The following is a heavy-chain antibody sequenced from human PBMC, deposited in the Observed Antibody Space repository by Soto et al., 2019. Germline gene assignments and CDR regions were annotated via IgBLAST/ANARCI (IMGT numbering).Heavy chain of an antibody. CDR2: IYYTGST. V-gene: IGHV4-39*01. Sequence: TSETLSLTCRVSGGSFSSSSYYWGWIRQPPGRGLEWIGSIYYTGSTYYNPSLRRRVTMSADTPKSECSLNLNSVTAADTAVYYWARVPRYGHYCFDTWGQGNLGTVSS. CDR3: ARVPRYGHYCFDT. CDR1: GGSFSSSSYY. J-gene: IGHJ5*02. D-gene: IGHD4-17*01.